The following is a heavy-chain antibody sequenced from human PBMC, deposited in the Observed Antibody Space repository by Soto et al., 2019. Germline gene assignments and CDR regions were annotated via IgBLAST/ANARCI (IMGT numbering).Heavy chain of an antibody. D-gene: IGHD3-22*01. CDR1: GFSLTTTGVG. V-gene: IGHV2-5*02. Sequence: QITLKESGPTVVKPTQTLTLTCTFSGFSLTTTGVGVGWIRQPPGNALGWLARIYWDDDKRYSPSLKSRLAITRDTSKNQVVLTMTNMAPVDTGTYYCAYGLGDRSVRWSPPPFDPWGQGTLVTVSS. CDR3: AYGLGDRSVRWSPPPFDP. CDR2: IYWDDDK. J-gene: IGHJ5*02.